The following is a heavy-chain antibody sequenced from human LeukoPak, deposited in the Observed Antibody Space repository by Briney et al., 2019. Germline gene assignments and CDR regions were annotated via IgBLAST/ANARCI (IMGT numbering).Heavy chain of an antibody. Sequence: PSETLSLTCAVYGGSFSGYYWSWIRQPPGKGLEWIGEINHSGSTNYNPSLKSRVTISVDTSKNQFSLKLSSVTAADTAVYYCARNYYDSSGYYYGYYYYYYMDVWGKGTTVTVSS. CDR2: INHSGST. D-gene: IGHD3-22*01. J-gene: IGHJ6*03. CDR3: ARNYYDSSGYYYGYYYYYYMDV. V-gene: IGHV4-34*01. CDR1: GGSFSGYY.